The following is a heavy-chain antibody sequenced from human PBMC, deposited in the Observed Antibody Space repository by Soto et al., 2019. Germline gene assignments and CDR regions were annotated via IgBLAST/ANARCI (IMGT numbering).Heavy chain of an antibody. V-gene: IGHV3-23*01. J-gene: IGHJ6*02. D-gene: IGHD6-13*01. CDR1: CFSFVGYT. Sequence: GGLLRRSCASNCFSFVGYTMSWVRQAPGKGLEWVSAISGSGGSTYYADAVKGRFTISRDNSKNTVYLQMNSLRAEDTAVYYCATLAGRYSDMDVWGQGT. CDR2: ISGSGGST. CDR3: ATLAGRYSDMDV.